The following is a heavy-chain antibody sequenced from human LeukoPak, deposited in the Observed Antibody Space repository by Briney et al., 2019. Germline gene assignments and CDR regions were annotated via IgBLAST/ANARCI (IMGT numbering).Heavy chain of an antibody. V-gene: IGHV3-48*03. D-gene: IGHD2-2*01. CDR3: ARAGDIVVVPAAMLDY. Sequence: PGGSLRLSCAASGFTFSSYEMNWVRQAPGKGLEWVSYISSSGSTIYYADSVKGRFTISRDNAKNSLYLQMNSLRAEDTAVYYCARAGDIVVVPAAMLDYWGQGTLVTVSS. CDR1: GFTFSSYE. CDR2: ISSSGSTI. J-gene: IGHJ4*02.